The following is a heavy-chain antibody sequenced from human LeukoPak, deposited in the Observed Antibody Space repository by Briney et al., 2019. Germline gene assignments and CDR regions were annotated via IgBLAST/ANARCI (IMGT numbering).Heavy chain of an antibody. CDR2: INHSGST. D-gene: IGHD4-17*01. CDR1: GGSFSGYY. Sequence: SETLSLTCAVYGGSFSGYYWSWIRQPPGKGLEWIGEINHSGSTNYNPSLKSRVTISVDTSKNQFSLKLSSVTAADTAVCYCARGPSGPYGDYWYFDLWGRGTLDTVSS. J-gene: IGHJ2*01. CDR3: ARGPSGPYGDYWYFDL. V-gene: IGHV4-34*01.